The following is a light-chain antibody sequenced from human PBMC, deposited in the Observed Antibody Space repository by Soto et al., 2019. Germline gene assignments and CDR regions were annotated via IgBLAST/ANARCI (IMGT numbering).Light chain of an antibody. CDR2: DAS. Sequence: EIVLTQSPATLSLSPGERATLSCRASQSVRSYLAWYQQKPGQAPRLLIYDASSRATGIPGRFSGSGSGTDFSLTISSLEPEDLAVYYCQQRSNWPWTFGQGTKVEIK. CDR1: QSVRSY. CDR3: QQRSNWPWT. V-gene: IGKV3-11*01. J-gene: IGKJ1*01.